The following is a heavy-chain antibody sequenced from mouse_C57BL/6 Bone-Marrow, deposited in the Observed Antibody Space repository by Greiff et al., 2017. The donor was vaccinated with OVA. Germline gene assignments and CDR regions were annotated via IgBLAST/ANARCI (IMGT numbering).Heavy chain of an antibody. D-gene: IGHD1-1*01. V-gene: IGHV5-9-1*02. J-gene: IGHJ2*01. CDR3: TRLPIYYYGSRESYFDY. Sequence: EVHLVESGEGLVKPGGSLKLSCAASGFTFSSYAMSWVRQTPEKRLEWVAYISSGGDYIYYADTVKGRFTISSDNARNTLYLQMSSLKSEDTAMYYCTRLPIYYYGSRESYFDYWGQGTTLTVSS. CDR1: GFTFSSYA. CDR2: ISSGGDYI.